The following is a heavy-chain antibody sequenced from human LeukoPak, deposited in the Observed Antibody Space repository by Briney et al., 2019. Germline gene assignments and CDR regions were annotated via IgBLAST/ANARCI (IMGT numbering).Heavy chain of an antibody. CDR3: ARDYRNYDILTGYYRLDVFDI. CDR1: GFTFSSYA. V-gene: IGHV3-23*01. CDR2: ISGSGGST. Sequence: GGSLRLSCAASGFTFSSYAMSWVRQAPGKGLEWVSAISGSGGSTYYADSVKGRFTISRDNSKNTLYLQMNSLRAEDTAVYYCARDYRNYDILTGYYRLDVFDIWGQGTMVTVSS. J-gene: IGHJ3*02. D-gene: IGHD3-9*01.